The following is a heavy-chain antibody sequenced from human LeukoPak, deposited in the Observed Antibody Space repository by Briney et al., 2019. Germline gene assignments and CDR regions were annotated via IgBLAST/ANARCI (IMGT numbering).Heavy chain of an antibody. CDR2: ISSNGGST. V-gene: IGHV3-64*04. Sequence: GGSLRLSCSASGFTFSSYVMHWVRQAPGKGLEYVSVISSNGGSTDYADSVKGRFTISRDNSKNTLYLQMNSLRAEDTAVYYCAKSQTSVVTALSGHWGQGTLVTVSS. CDR3: AKSQTSVVTALSGH. D-gene: IGHD2-21*02. CDR1: GFTFSSYV. J-gene: IGHJ4*02.